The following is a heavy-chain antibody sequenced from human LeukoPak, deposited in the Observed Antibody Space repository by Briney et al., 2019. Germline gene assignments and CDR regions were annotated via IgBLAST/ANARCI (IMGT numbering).Heavy chain of an antibody. CDR2: ISSSSSYI. CDR1: GFTFSSYT. J-gene: IGHJ3*02. Sequence: GGSLRLSCAASGFTFSSYTMNWVRQAPGKGLEWVSSISSSSSYIYYADSVKGRFTISRDNAKNSLYLQMNSLRAEDTAVYYCARVGYYGSGSYPDAFDIWGQGTMVTVSS. V-gene: IGHV3-21*01. CDR3: ARVGYYGSGSYPDAFDI. D-gene: IGHD3-10*01.